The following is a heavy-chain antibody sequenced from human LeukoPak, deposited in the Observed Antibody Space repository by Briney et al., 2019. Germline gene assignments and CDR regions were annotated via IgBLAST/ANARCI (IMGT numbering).Heavy chain of an antibody. J-gene: IGHJ4*02. Sequence: PGGSLRLSCEASGLTFSSNWMSWVRQAPGKGLEWVSAISGSGGSTYYADSVKGRFTISRDNSKNTLYLQMNSLRVEDTAVYYCAKDLEDIVVVPAALIDYWGQGTLVTVSS. CDR1: GLTFSSNW. CDR2: ISGSGGST. D-gene: IGHD2-2*01. V-gene: IGHV3-23*01. CDR3: AKDLEDIVVVPAALIDY.